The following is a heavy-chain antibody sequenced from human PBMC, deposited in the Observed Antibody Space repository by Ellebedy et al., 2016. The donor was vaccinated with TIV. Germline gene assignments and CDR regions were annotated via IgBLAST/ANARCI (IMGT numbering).Heavy chain of an antibody. J-gene: IGHJ3*02. V-gene: IGHV1-8*01. CDR1: GYTFTSYD. D-gene: IGHD4-17*01. CDR2: MNPNSGNT. CDR3: ARWRNFGDYYAFDI. Sequence: AASVKVSCKASGYTFTSYDINWARQATGQGLEWMGWMNPNSGNTGYAQKFQGRVTMTRNTSISTAYMELSSLRSEDTAVYYCARWRNFGDYYAFDIWGQGTMVTVSS.